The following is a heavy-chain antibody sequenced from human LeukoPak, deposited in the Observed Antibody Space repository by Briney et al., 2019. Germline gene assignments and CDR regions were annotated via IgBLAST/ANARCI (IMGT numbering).Heavy chain of an antibody. CDR1: GGSISSSSYY. CDR3: ARRPASSTGSYYFDY. D-gene: IGHD6-19*01. CDR2: IYYSGST. J-gene: IGHJ4*02. V-gene: IGHV4-39*07. Sequence: SETLSPTCTVSGGSISSSSYYWGWIRQPPGKGLEWIGSIYYSGSTYYNPSLKSRVTISVDTSKNQFSLKLSSVTAADTAVYYCARRPASSTGSYYFDYWGQGTLVTVSS.